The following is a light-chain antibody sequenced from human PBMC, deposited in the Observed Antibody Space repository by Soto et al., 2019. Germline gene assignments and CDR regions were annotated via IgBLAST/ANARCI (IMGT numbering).Light chain of an antibody. Sequence: EIVMTQSPATLSVSPGERATLSCTASQSVSTNLAWYQQKPGQAPRLLVYGASTRATGIPARFSGSGSGTDFTLTISSLQSEDFAIYYCQHYNNWPPWTFGQGTKVEIK. CDR1: QSVSTN. CDR3: QHYNNWPPWT. J-gene: IGKJ1*01. V-gene: IGKV3-15*01. CDR2: GAS.